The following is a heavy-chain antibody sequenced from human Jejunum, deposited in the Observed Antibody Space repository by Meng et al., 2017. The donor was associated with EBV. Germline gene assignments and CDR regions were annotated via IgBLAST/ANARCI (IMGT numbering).Heavy chain of an antibody. D-gene: IGHD3-10*01. CDR1: GGSFSDYY. V-gene: IGHV4-34*01. CDR2: INHGGGA. CDR3: ARLGGYASGTYYPIDP. J-gene: IGHJ5*02. Sequence: HLCRWGDCLSSPLLTLSPPLSLLGGSFSDYYRTGIRQPPGKGLEWIGEINHGGGAIYNPSLKSRVTISVDTSKNQFSLKLSSVTAADTAVYYCARLGGYASGTYYPIDPWGQGTLVTVSS.